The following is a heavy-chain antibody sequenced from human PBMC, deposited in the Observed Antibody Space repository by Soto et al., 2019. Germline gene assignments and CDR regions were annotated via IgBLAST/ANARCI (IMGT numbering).Heavy chain of an antibody. CDR2: IFYSGST. CDR1: GGSISSSSYY. CDR3: DGEPKGGPAAGAIEI. V-gene: IGHV4-39*01. Sequence: PSETLSLTCTVSGGSISSSSYYWGWIRQPPGKGLEWIGSIFYSGSTYYNPSLKSRVTISVDTSKNQFSLNLTSVTAADTAVYSCDGEPKGGPAAGAIEIWGQGTMVTVSS. J-gene: IGHJ3*02. D-gene: IGHD6-25*01.